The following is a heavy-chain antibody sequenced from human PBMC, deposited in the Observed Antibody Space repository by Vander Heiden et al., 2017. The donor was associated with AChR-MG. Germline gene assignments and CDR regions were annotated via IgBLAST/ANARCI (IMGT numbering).Heavy chain of an antibody. D-gene: IGHD3-16*01. Sequence: EVQVLASGGGLLQPGGSLRLSCAVSGFTFRNYGMTWVRQPPGKGLEWVSGISDSGARTYYADSVKGRCTISRDNVKNTLYLQMNSLRAEDTAVYYCAKVMQPIGIYYMDVWGMGTTVTVSS. V-gene: IGHV3-23*01. CDR3: AKVMQPIGIYYMDV. J-gene: IGHJ6*03. CDR2: ISDSGART. CDR1: GFTFRNYG.